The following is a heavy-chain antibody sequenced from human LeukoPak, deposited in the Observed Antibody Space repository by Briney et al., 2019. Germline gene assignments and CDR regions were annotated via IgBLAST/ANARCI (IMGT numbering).Heavy chain of an antibody. D-gene: IGHD2-2*01. CDR3: AWSLVVPAAIGINSAFDI. CDR1: GGTFSSYA. CDR2: IIPIFGTA. J-gene: IGHJ3*02. Sequence: EASVKVSCKASGGTFSSYAISWVRQAPGQGLEWMGGIIPIFGTANYAQKFQGRVTITTDESTSTAYMELSSLRSEDTAVYYCAWSLVVPAAIGINSAFDIWGQGTMVTVSS. V-gene: IGHV1-69*05.